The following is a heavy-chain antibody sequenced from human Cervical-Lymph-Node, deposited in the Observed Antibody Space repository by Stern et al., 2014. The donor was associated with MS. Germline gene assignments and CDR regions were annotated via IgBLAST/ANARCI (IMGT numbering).Heavy chain of an antibody. V-gene: IGHV1-46*01. CDR1: GYTLTSYY. D-gene: IGHD2-2*01. Sequence: QVQLVQSGAEVKKPGASVDVSCEASGYTLTSYYIHWVRPAPGQGLEWMGIINPSDSRTSYAQKFQGRVTMTRDTSTSTVYMEMNSLRSEDTALYYCARGTRVVVVPGAPRAWFDPWGQGTLVTVSS. J-gene: IGHJ5*02. CDR3: ARGTRVVVVPGAPRAWFDP. CDR2: INPSDSRT.